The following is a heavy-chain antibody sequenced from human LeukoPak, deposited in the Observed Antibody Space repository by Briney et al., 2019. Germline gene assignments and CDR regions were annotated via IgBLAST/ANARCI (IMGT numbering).Heavy chain of an antibody. CDR3: ATYDSSGYFRFDY. CDR2: FDPEDGET. J-gene: IGHJ4*02. V-gene: IGHV1-24*01. CDR1: GYTLTELS. Sequence: ASVKVSCKVSGYTLTELSMHWVRQAPGKGLEWMGGFDPEDGETIYAQKFQGRVTMTEDTSTDTAYMELSSLRSEDTAVYYCATYDSSGYFRFDYWGQGTLDTVSS. D-gene: IGHD3-22*01.